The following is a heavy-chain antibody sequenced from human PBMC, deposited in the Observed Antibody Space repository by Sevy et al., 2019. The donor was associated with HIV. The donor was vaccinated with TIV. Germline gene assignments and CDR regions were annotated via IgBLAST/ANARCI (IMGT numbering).Heavy chain of an antibody. CDR3: ARVNCTNGVCFQGYYYYGLDV. Sequence: GGSLRLSCAASGFSFSGYSFNWVRQAPGKGLEWVSSIDTSSAYIYYADSVKGRFTISRDNAKNSLYLQVSSLRAEDTAVYFCARVNCTNGVCFQGYYYYGLDVWGQGTTVTVSS. CDR2: IDTSSAYI. CDR1: GFSFSGYS. D-gene: IGHD2-8*01. J-gene: IGHJ6*02. V-gene: IGHV3-21*01.